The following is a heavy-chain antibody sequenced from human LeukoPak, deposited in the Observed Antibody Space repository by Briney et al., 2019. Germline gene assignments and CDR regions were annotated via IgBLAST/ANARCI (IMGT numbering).Heavy chain of an antibody. D-gene: IGHD6-19*01. CDR1: SGSISSYY. CDR2: TYYSGTT. Sequence: SETLSLTCTVSSGSISSYYCSWIRQPPGKGLEWIGYTYYSGTTKYNPSLKSRVTISADTPKNQFSLKLRSLTAADTAVYYCARHLGVAVAADAFDIWGQGTMVTVSS. J-gene: IGHJ3*02. V-gene: IGHV4-59*08. CDR3: ARHLGVAVAADAFDI.